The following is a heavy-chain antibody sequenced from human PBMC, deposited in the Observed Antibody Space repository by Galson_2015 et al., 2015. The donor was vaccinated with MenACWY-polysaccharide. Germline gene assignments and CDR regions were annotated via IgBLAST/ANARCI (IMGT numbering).Heavy chain of an antibody. CDR3: ARGPEWAYFDY. CDR2: IKQDGSDK. CDR1: GFTFRSYW. D-gene: IGHD3-3*01. J-gene: IGHJ4*02. V-gene: IGHV3-7*01. Sequence: SLRLSCAASGFTFRSYWMSWVRQAPGKGLKWVANIKQDGSDKYYVDSVKGRFTISRDNARNSLYLQMNSLRAEDTAVCYCARGPEWAYFDYWGQGTLVTLSS.